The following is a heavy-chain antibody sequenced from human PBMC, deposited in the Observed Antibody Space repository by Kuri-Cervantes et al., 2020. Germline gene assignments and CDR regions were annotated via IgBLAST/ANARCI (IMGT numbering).Heavy chain of an antibody. J-gene: IGHJ4*02. V-gene: IGHV3-30*03. Sequence: GESLKISCVTSGFTFSSYGMHWVRQAPGKGLEWVAVISYDGSNKYYADSVKGRFTISRDNSKNTLYLQMNSLRAEDTAVYYCARVDESVFDYWGQGTLVTVSS. CDR3: ARVDESVFDY. D-gene: IGHD5-24*01. CDR2: ISYDGSNK. CDR1: GFTFSSYG.